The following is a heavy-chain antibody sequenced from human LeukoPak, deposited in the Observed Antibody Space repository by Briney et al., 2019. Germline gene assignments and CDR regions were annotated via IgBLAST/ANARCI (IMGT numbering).Heavy chain of an antibody. CDR2: IYYSGST. Sequence: SETLSLTCTVSGGSISSSSYYWGWIRQPPGKGLEWIGSIYYSGSTYYNPSLKSRVTMSVDTSKNQFSLKLSSVTAADTAVYYCAREGYSYGSYNWFDPWGQGTLVTVSS. D-gene: IGHD5-18*01. V-gene: IGHV4-39*07. CDR1: GGSISSSSYY. CDR3: AREGYSYGSYNWFDP. J-gene: IGHJ5*02.